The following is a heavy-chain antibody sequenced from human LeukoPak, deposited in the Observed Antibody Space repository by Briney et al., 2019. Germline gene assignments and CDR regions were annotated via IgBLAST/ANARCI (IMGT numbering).Heavy chain of an antibody. CDR3: AREGLDYHSNNWFDP. CDR1: GGSISSYY. CDR2: IYSNEIT. V-gene: IGHV4-4*07. Sequence: PSETLSLTCTVSGGSISSYYWSWIRQLAGKGLEWLGRIYSNEITNYNPSLKSRVTMSVDTPKNQFSLKLSSVTAADTAVYYCAREGLDYHSNNWFDPWGQGTLVTVSS. D-gene: IGHD4/OR15-4a*01. J-gene: IGHJ5*02.